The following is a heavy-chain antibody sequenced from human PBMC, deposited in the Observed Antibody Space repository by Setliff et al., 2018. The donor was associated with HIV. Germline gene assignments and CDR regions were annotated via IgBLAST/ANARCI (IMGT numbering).Heavy chain of an antibody. CDR2: YSSSQNS. D-gene: IGHD3-3*01. CDR3: ARGSHDSLWSGYGEIWLDP. V-gene: IGHV4-61*09. J-gene: IGHJ5*02. CDR1: GGSISSGVHY. Sequence: TSETLSLTCTVSGGSISSGVHYWTWIRQPAGKGLEWIGHYSSSQNSNYNPSLGGRVTISVDTSKNQFSLKLTSVTAADTAVYYCARGSHDSLWSGYGEIWLDPWGQGTPVTVSS.